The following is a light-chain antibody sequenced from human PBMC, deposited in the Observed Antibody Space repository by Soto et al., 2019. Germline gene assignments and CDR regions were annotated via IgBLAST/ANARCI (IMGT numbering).Light chain of an antibody. V-gene: IGKV3-20*01. J-gene: IGKJ1*01. CDR3: QQYGSSPLT. Sequence: EIVLTQSPATLSLSPGERATLSCRASQSVSNFLAWYQQKPGQAPRLLIYGASNRATGIPDRFSGSGSGTDFTLTINRLEPEDFAVYYCQQYGSSPLTFGQGTKVEIK. CDR2: GAS. CDR1: QSVSNF.